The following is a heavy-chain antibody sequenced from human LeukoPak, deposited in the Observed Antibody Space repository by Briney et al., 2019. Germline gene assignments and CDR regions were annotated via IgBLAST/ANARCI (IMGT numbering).Heavy chain of an antibody. V-gene: IGHV4-39*07. J-gene: IGHJ3*02. Sequence: SETLSLTCTVSGGSISSSSYYWGWIRQPPGKGLEWIGEINHSGSTNYNPSLKSRVTISVDTSKNQFSLKLSSVTAADTAVYYCASARGGNSYAFDIWGQGTMVTVSS. CDR2: INHSGST. CDR1: GGSISSSSYY. D-gene: IGHD4-23*01. CDR3: ASARGGNSYAFDI.